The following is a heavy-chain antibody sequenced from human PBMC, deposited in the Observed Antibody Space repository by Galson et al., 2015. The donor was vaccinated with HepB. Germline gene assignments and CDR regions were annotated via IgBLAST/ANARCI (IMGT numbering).Heavy chain of an antibody. CDR3: ARDLGYCTNGVCYSSPDF. J-gene: IGHJ4*02. Sequence: SVKVSCKASGYTFTSYFMHWVRQAPGQGLEWMGIINPSGGSTSYAQKFQGRVTMTRDTSTSTVYMELSSLRSEDTAVYYCARDLGYCTNGVCYSSPDFWGQGTLVTVSS. V-gene: IGHV1-46*01. CDR1: GYTFTSYF. CDR2: INPSGGST. D-gene: IGHD2-8*01.